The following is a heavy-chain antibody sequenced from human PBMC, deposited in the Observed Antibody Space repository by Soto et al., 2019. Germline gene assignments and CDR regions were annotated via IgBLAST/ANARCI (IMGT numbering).Heavy chain of an antibody. V-gene: IGHV5-10-1*01. CDR3: ARRYCSSASCPGNSYGMDV. CDR1: GYNFASYW. J-gene: IGHJ6*02. CDR2: IDPIDSYT. Sequence: GESLKISCQGSGYNFASYWLSWVRQMPGKGLEWMGRIDPIDSYTNYSPSFQGHVTISADKSISTAYLQWSSLKASDTAMYYCARRYCSSASCPGNSYGMDVWGQGTTVTGAS. D-gene: IGHD2-2*01.